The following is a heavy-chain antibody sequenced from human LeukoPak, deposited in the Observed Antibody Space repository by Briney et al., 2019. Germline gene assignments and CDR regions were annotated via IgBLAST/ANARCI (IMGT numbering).Heavy chain of an antibody. CDR3: AGRSFATRARAFDS. V-gene: IGHV4-34*01. J-gene: IGHJ4*02. CDR2: INHSGSS. Sequence: SETLSLTCAVYGGSFSGYYWTWIRQPPGQELQWIGEINHSGSSKYNPSLQNRVTILVDASRNQFSLHLNSITAADTALYYCAGRSFATRARAFDSWAQGTLVTVSS. D-gene: IGHD3-10*01. CDR1: GGSFSGYY.